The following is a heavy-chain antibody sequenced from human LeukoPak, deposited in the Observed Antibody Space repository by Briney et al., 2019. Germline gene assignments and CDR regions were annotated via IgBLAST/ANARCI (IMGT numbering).Heavy chain of an antibody. Sequence: ASVKVSCKASGYTFNSYGFSWVRQAPGQGLEWMGWISAYNGNTNCAQKLQDRVTMTTDTSTSTAYLELRSLRSDDTAVYFCARAQPYSGIVVAPVLDYWGQGTLVTVSS. V-gene: IGHV1-18*01. CDR1: GYTFNSYG. D-gene: IGHD2-15*01. J-gene: IGHJ4*02. CDR3: ARAQPYSGIVVAPVLDY. CDR2: ISAYNGNT.